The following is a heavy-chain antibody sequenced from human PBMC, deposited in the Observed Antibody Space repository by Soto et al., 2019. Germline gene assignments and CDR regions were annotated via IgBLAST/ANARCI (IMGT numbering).Heavy chain of an antibody. D-gene: IGHD6-6*01. CDR3: ARSSIAPRLFMYPFDY. J-gene: IGHJ4*02. Sequence: SETLSLTCTVSGGSISRYYWSWIRQPPGKGLECIGNIYYDGNTYYNPSLKSRVTISVDTSKNQFSLKLSSVTAADTAVYYCARSSIAPRLFMYPFDYWGQGTLVTVSS. CDR2: IYYDGNT. CDR1: GGSISRYY. V-gene: IGHV4-59*04.